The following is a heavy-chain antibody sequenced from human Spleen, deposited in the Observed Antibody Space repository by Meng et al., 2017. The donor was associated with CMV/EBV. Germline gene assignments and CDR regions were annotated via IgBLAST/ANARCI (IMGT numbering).Heavy chain of an antibody. CDR3: ARYYDSSGYYYALDY. CDR1: GFTFSSYW. V-gene: IGHV3-7*03. J-gene: IGHJ4*02. Sequence: LSLTCATSGFTFSSYWMSWVRQAPGKGLEWVANIKQDGSEKYYVDSVKGRFTISRDNAKNSLYLQMNSLRAEDTAVYYCARYYDSSGYYYALDYWGQGTLVTVSS. D-gene: IGHD3-22*01. CDR2: IKQDGSEK.